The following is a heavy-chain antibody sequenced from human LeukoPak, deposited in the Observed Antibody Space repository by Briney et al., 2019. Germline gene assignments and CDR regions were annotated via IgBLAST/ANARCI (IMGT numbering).Heavy chain of an antibody. Sequence: ASLKISSTASGYTFTRYYMYWVCHTPRQGLEWVGIIKPIAGSTSYAQKFQSRVNMTRDTSTSTVYMELSSLRSEDTAVYYCANSYCSSTSCHDYYYYGMDVWGQGTTVTVSS. CDR2: IKPIAGST. V-gene: IGHV1-46*01. CDR3: ANSYCSSTSCHDYYYYGMDV. CDR1: GYTFTRYY. J-gene: IGHJ6*02. D-gene: IGHD2-2*01.